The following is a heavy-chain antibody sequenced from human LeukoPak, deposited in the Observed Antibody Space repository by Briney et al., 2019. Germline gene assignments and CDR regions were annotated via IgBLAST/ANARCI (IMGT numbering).Heavy chain of an antibody. CDR3: ASARLYSSSWYCYFDY. Sequence: PGGSLRLSCAASGMSFSRYEMNWVRQAPGKGLEWVSYISSGGTTIYYADSVKGRFTISRDNAKNSLYLQMNNLRAEDTAVYYCASARLYSSSWYCYFDYWGRGTLVTVSS. J-gene: IGHJ4*02. V-gene: IGHV3-48*03. CDR2: ISSGGTTI. CDR1: GMSFSRYE. D-gene: IGHD6-13*01.